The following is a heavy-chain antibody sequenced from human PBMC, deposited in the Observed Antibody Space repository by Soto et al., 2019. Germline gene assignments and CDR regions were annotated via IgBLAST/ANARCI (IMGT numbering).Heavy chain of an antibody. J-gene: IGHJ4*02. CDR1: GGSISSGGYY. CDR3: ARGTCSGGSCRFDY. Sequence: QVQLQESGPGLVKPSQTLSLTCTVSGGSISSGGYYWSWIRQHPGKGLEWIGYIYYSGSTYYNPSLKSRVTIAVDTSKNQFSLKLSSVTAADTAVYYCARGTCSGGSCRFDYWGQGTLVTVSS. V-gene: IGHV4-31*03. D-gene: IGHD2-15*01. CDR2: IYYSGST.